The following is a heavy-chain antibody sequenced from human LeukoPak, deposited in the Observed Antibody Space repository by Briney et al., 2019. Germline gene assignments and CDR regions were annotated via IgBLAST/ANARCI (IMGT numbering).Heavy chain of an antibody. V-gene: IGHV3-15*01. J-gene: IGHJ3*02. D-gene: IGHD3-22*01. CDR3: TTYDSSGYFAFDI. Sequence: GGSLRLXCAASGFAFRNSWMSWVRQAPGKGLEWVGRIKSKFDGVTTDYAAPVKGRFTISRDDSKNTLYLQMNSLKIEDTAVYYCTTYDSSGYFAFDIWGQGTMVTVSS. CDR1: GFAFRNSW. CDR2: IKSKFDGVTT.